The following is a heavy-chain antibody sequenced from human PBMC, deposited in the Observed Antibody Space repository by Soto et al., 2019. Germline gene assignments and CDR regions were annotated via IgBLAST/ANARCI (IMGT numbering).Heavy chain of an antibody. CDR2: IIPMFGTP. Sequence: SVKVCCKASGVTFNRQDMRWVRQAPGQGLEWMGGIIPMFGTPHYAEKFQDRVTITADESAGTAYLELSSLTSEDTAVYYCATSEGRYGYTVDYWGLGAEVAVYS. D-gene: IGHD5-18*01. V-gene: IGHV1-69*13. CDR3: ATSEGRYGYTVDY. J-gene: IGHJ4*02. CDR1: GVTFNRQD.